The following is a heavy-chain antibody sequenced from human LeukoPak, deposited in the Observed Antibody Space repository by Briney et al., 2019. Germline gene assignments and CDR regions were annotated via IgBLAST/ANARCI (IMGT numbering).Heavy chain of an antibody. V-gene: IGHV1-69*05. J-gene: IGHJ4*02. CDR3: ASLVDGDYFDY. D-gene: IGHD2-15*01. CDR2: IIPISGTA. Sequence: SVKVSCKASGGTFSSYAISWVRQAPGQGLDWMGGIIPISGTANYAQKFQGRVTITTDESTSTAYMELSSLRSEDTAVYYCASLVDGDYFDYWGQGTLVTVSS. CDR1: GGTFSSYA.